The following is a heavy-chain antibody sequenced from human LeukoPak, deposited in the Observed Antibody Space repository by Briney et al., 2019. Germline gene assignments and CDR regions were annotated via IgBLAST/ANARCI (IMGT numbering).Heavy chain of an antibody. CDR3: ARSPSNFGLTGTFDFDY. CDR1: GYTFTGYY. V-gene: IGHV1-2*02. Sequence: ASVKVSCKASGYTFTGYYMHWVRQAPGQGLERMGWINPNSGGTNYAQKFQGRVTMTRDTSISTAYMELSRLRSDDTAVYYCARSPSNFGLTGTFDFDYWGQGTLVTVSS. D-gene: IGHD1/OR15-1a*01. CDR2: INPNSGGT. J-gene: IGHJ4*02.